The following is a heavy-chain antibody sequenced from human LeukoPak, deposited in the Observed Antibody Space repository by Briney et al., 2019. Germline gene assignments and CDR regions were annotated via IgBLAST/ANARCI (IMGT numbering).Heavy chain of an antibody. J-gene: IGHJ4*02. D-gene: IGHD3-22*01. CDR1: GFTFSSYG. Sequence: GGSLRLSCAASGFTFSSYGMHWVRQAPGKGLEWVAVISYDGSNKYYADSVKGRFTISRDNSKNTLYLQMNSLRAEDTAVYYCAKDTFRYYYDSSGYLYYFDYWGQGTLATVSS. CDR3: AKDTFRYYYDSSGYLYYFDY. CDR2: ISYDGSNK. V-gene: IGHV3-30*18.